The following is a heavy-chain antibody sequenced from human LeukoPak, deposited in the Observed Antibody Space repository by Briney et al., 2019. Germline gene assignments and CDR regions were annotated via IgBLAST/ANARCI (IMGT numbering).Heavy chain of an antibody. CDR2: ISSSGSYI. V-gene: IGHV3-21*04. CDR3: ARQYYDILTGYYIHFDY. CDR1: GFTFSSYS. D-gene: IGHD3-9*01. J-gene: IGHJ4*02. Sequence: PGGSLRLSCAASGFTFSSYSMNWVRQAPRKGLEWVSSISSSGSYINYADSVKGRFTISRDNAKNSLYLQMNSLKASDTAIYYCARQYYDILTGYYIHFDYWGQGTLVTVSS.